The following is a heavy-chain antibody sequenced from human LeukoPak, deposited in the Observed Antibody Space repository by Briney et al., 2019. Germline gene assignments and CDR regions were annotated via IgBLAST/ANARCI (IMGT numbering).Heavy chain of an antibody. CDR1: GGSISSNY. V-gene: IGHV4-4*07. J-gene: IGHJ6*03. Sequence: SETLSLTCTVSGGSISSNYWSWIRQPAGKGLEWIGRIYTSGSTNYNPSLKSRVTISVDKSKNQFSLKLSSVTAADTAVYYCARAVVPAAIRSIDYYYYYMDVWGKGTTVTVSS. D-gene: IGHD2-2*01. CDR3: ARAVVPAAIRSIDYYYYYMDV. CDR2: IYTSGST.